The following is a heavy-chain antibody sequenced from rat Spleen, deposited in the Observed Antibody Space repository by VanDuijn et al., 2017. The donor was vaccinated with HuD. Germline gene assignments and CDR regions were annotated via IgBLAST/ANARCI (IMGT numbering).Heavy chain of an antibody. CDR3: AREGSGYNWFAY. CDR1: GFTFSNYY. V-gene: IGHV5-25*01. CDR2: ISTGGGNT. D-gene: IGHD4-3*01. J-gene: IGHJ3*01. Sequence: EVQLMESGGGLVQPGRSMKLSCAASGFTFSNYYMAWVRQAPTKGLEWVASISTGGGNTYYRDSVKGRFTISRDNAKSTLYLQMDSLRSEDTATYYCAREGSGYNWFAYWGQGTLVTVSS.